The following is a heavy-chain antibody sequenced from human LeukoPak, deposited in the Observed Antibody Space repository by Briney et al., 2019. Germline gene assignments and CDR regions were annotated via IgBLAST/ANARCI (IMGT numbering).Heavy chain of an antibody. Sequence: APVKVSCKASGYTFTGYYMHWVRQAPGQGLEWMGWINPNSGGTNYAQKFQGRVTMTRDTSISTTYMELSRLRSDDTAVYYCARVGNVDIVATTYFDYWGQGTLVTVSS. CDR1: GYTFTGYY. V-gene: IGHV1-2*02. CDR3: ARVGNVDIVATTYFDY. J-gene: IGHJ4*02. D-gene: IGHD5-12*01. CDR2: INPNSGGT.